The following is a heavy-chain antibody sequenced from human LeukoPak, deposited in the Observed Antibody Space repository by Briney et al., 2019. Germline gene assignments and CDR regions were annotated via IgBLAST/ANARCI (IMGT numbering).Heavy chain of an antibody. CDR1: GYTSTGYY. Sequence: ASLKLSCTASGYTSTGYYMHWVRQAPGQGLEWMGRINPNSGGTNYAQHFKGRVTMTRNTSISTAYMELSRLRSDDTAVYCCARDDSSGWFEYWGRGTLVAVSS. V-gene: IGHV1-2*06. CDR2: INPNSGGT. J-gene: IGHJ5*01. D-gene: IGHD6-19*01. CDR3: ARDDSSGWFEY.